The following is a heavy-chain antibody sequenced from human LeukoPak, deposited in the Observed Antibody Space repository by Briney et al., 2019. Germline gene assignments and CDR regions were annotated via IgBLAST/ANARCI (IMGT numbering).Heavy chain of an antibody. CDR2: ISSTSTYI. CDR3: ARGDFYYYDTNY. CDR1: GFTFSSYC. J-gene: IGHJ4*02. D-gene: IGHD3-22*01. V-gene: IGHV3-21*01. Sequence: GGSLRLSCAASGFTFSSYCMNWVRQAPGKGLEWVSSISSTSTYIYYADSVRGRVTISRDNAKNSLCLQMDSLRAEDTAVYYCARGDFYYYDTNYWGQGTLVTVSS.